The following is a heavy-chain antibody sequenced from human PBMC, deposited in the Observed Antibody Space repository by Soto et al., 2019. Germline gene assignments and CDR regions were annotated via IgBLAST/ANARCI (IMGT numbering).Heavy chain of an antibody. CDR3: ARGGSSSDYYYYYGMDV. CDR1: GGSLSTNP. Sequence: SVKVSCKASGGSLSTNPISWVRQAPGQGLEWMGGTGSGTGPGNHAQKFQGRLTVTADKSTSTVYMELTNLSSEDTAVYYCARGGSSSDYYYYYGMDVWGQGTTVTVSS. V-gene: IGHV1-69*06. J-gene: IGHJ6*02. CDR2: TGSGTGPG. D-gene: IGHD6-6*01.